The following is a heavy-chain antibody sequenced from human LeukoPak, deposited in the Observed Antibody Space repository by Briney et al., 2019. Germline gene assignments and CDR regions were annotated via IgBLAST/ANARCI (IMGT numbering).Heavy chain of an antibody. CDR3: ARSSGYYFDTSAYYPEAFDL. Sequence: SETLSLTCTVSGDPIRSYYWSWIWQPPGKGLEWIGYIYYSGSTNYNPSLKSRVTISIDTSKSQFSLKLSSVTAADTAVYYCARSSGYYFDTSAYYPEAFDLWGQGTIVTVSS. V-gene: IGHV4-59*08. D-gene: IGHD3-22*01. CDR2: IYYSGST. CDR1: GDPIRSYY. J-gene: IGHJ3*01.